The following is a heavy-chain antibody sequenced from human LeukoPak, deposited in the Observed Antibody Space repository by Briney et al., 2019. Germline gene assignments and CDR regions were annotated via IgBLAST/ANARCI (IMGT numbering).Heavy chain of an antibody. CDR2: ISSDSETI. J-gene: IGHJ4*02. V-gene: IGHV3-48*01. CDR3: ATPFDY. Sequence: GGSLRLSCAASGFTFTTYSMNWVRQATGKGVEWVSYISSDSETIYYADSVKGRFTISRDNANYSLYLQMHSLRVEDTAVYYCATPFDYWGEGTLVTVSS. CDR1: GFTFTTYS.